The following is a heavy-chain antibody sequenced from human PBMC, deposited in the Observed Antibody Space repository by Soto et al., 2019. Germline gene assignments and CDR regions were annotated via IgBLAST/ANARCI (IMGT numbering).Heavy chain of an antibody. V-gene: IGHV3-30*18. Sequence: QVQLVESGGGVVQPGRSLRLSCAASGFTFSSYGMHWVRQAPGKGLEWVAVISYDGSNKYYADSVKGRFTISRDNSKNTLYLQMNSLRAEDTAVYYCAKPAMVTRSYYYYYYGMDVWGQGTTVTVSS. CDR1: GFTFSSYG. D-gene: IGHD5-18*01. J-gene: IGHJ6*02. CDR3: AKPAMVTRSYYYYYYGMDV. CDR2: ISYDGSNK.